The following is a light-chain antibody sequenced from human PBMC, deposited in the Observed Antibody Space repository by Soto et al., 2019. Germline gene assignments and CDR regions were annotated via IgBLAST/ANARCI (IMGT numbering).Light chain of an antibody. V-gene: IGKV3-15*01. J-gene: IGKJ1*01. Sequence: EIVLTQSPATLSVSPGGIATLSCRASQSIIDTLAWYQHKPGQAPRLLIYSASRGATCFPARFSGSGSGTDFTLTISSLQSEDFAVYYCQQYNNWPWTFGQGTKVDIK. CDR2: SAS. CDR1: QSIIDT. CDR3: QQYNNWPWT.